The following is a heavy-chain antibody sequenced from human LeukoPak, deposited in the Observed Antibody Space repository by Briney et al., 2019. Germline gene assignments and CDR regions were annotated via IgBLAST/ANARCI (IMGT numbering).Heavy chain of an antibody. V-gene: IGHV3-33*06. CDR2: VWDDGSSQ. Sequence: GGSLRLSCAASGFTFSSYGMHWVRQAPGKGLEWVAVVWDDGSSQNYADSVKGRFTISRDNSKSTLYLQMNSLRAEDTAVYYCAKDPRRNYYDSSGYLVYWGQGTLVTVSS. CDR1: GFTFSSYG. D-gene: IGHD3-22*01. CDR3: AKDPRRNYYDSSGYLVY. J-gene: IGHJ4*02.